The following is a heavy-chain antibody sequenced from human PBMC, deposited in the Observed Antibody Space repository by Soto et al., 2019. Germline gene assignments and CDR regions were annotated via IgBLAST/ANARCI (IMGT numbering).Heavy chain of an antibody. Sequence: QITLKESGPTLVKPTQTLTLTCTFSGFSLSTSGVGVGWIRQPPGKALEWLALIFWDDDKRYSPSLRSRLTITQDPSKHLVALTTTDMDPLDSATYYGALRRSAIMGSFDPWGQGTLVTVSS. CDR3: ALRRSAIMGSFDP. J-gene: IGHJ5*02. V-gene: IGHV2-5*02. CDR1: GFSLSTSGVG. CDR2: IFWDDDK. D-gene: IGHD2-21*02.